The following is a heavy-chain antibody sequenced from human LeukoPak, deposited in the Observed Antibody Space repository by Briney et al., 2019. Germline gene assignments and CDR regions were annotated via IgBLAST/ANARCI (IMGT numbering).Heavy chain of an antibody. CDR1: GYSFTNYW. CDR3: TRREYASREFDY. D-gene: IGHD2-2*01. V-gene: IGHV5-51*01. CDR2: IYPDDSDT. Sequence: GESLKVSCKGSGYSFTNYWIGWVRQMPGKGLEWMGIIYPDDSDTRYSPSLQGQVTISADKSISTAYLQWSSLKASDTATYYCTRREYASREFDYWGQGTLVTVSS. J-gene: IGHJ4*02.